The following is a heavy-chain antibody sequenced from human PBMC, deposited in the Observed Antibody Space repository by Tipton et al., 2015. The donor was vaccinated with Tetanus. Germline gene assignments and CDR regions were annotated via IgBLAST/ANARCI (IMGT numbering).Heavy chain of an antibody. CDR2: INPNSGGT. Sequence: QMQLVQSGAEVKKPGASVEVSCKASGYTFTGYYMHWVRQAPGQGLEWMGWINPNSGGTNYAQKFQGRVPMTRDTSISTAYMELSRLRSDDTAVYYCARDLPTSLYYDILKGYGMDVWGQGTTVTVSS. CDR1: GYTFTGYY. D-gene: IGHD3-9*01. CDR3: ARDLPTSLYYDILKGYGMDV. J-gene: IGHJ6*02. V-gene: IGHV1-2*02.